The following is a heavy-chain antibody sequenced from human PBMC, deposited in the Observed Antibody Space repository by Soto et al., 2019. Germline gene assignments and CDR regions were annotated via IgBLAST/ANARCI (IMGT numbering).Heavy chain of an antibody. D-gene: IGHD3-22*01. CDR1: GDSINSDKYY. V-gene: IGHV4-39*01. J-gene: IGHJ5*02. CDR2: IYFRGNT. CDR3: ARHPHYYDSSGFPSIDNWFDP. Sequence: SEALSLTCSVSGDSINSDKYYWGWIRQPPGKGLEWIGSIYFRGNTYYNPSLKSRVTISVDTSKNQFSLKLSSVTAADTAVYYCARHPHYYDSSGFPSIDNWFDPWGQGTLVTVSS.